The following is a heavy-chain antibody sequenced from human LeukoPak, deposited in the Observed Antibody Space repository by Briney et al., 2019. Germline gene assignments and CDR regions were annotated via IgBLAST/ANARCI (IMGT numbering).Heavy chain of an antibody. CDR2: IYYSEST. Sequence: PSETLSLTCTVSGDSISNYWSWIRQPPGKGLEWLGYIYYSESTNYNPSLKSRVTMSVDTSKNQFSLKLSSVTAADTAVYYCARLGCSGGSCYDDNWGQGTLVTVSS. V-gene: IGHV4-59*08. CDR1: GDSISNY. D-gene: IGHD2-15*01. CDR3: ARLGCSGGSCYDDN. J-gene: IGHJ4*02.